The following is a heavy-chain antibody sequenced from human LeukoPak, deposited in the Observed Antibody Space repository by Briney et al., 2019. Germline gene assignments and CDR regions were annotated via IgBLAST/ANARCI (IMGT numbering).Heavy chain of an antibody. Sequence: ASVKVSCKASGYTFTSYYMHWVRQAPGQGLEWMGIINPSGGSTSYAQKFQGRVTMTRDMSTSTAYMEVSSLRSEDTAVYYCARGGPSGYYDVWGQGALVTVSS. CDR1: GYTFTSYY. J-gene: IGHJ4*02. V-gene: IGHV1-46*01. CDR3: ARGGPSGYYDV. D-gene: IGHD3-10*01. CDR2: INPSGGST.